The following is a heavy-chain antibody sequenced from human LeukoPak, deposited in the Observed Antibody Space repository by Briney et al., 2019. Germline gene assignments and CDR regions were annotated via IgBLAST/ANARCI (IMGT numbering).Heavy chain of an antibody. CDR3: AGLVDTAMVFPY. J-gene: IGHJ4*02. Sequence: PSETLSLTCTVSGGSISSYYWSWIRQPPGKGLEWIGYIYYSGSTNYNPSLKSRVTISVDTSKNQFSLKLSSVTAADTAVYYCAGLVDTAMVFPYWGQGTLVTVSS. V-gene: IGHV4-59*01. D-gene: IGHD5-18*01. CDR1: GGSISSYY. CDR2: IYYSGST.